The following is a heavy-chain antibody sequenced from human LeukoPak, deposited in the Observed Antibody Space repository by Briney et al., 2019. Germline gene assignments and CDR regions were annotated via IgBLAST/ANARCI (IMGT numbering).Heavy chain of an antibody. D-gene: IGHD5-12*01. CDR1: GYTFTGYY. CDR2: VNPNSGGT. CDR3: ARKGSGYYYFDY. V-gene: IGHV1-2*02. J-gene: IGHJ4*02. Sequence: ASVKVSCKASGYTFTGYYLHWVRQAPGQGLEWMGWVNPNSGGTNYAQKFQGRVTMARDTSISTAYMELSRLTSDDTAVYYCARKGSGYYYFDYWGQGTLVTVSS.